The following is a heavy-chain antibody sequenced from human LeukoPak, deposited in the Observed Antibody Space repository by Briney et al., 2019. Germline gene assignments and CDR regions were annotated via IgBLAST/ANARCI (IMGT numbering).Heavy chain of an antibody. J-gene: IGHJ4*02. Sequence: SETLSLTCTVSGGSISSYYWSWIRQPPGKGLEWIGYIYTSGGTNYNPSLKSRVTISVDTSKNQFSLKLSSVTAADTAAYYCARWYGIFDYWGQGTLVTVSS. D-gene: IGHD6-13*01. V-gene: IGHV4-4*09. CDR1: GGSISSYY. CDR3: ARWYGIFDY. CDR2: IYTSGGT.